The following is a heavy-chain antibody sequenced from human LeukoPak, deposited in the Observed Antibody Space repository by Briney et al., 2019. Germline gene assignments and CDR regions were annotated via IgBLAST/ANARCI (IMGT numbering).Heavy chain of an antibody. CDR2: ISSSSSYI. CDR3: ARETYYYDSSGYPSYYFDY. V-gene: IGHV3-21*01. J-gene: IGHJ4*02. D-gene: IGHD3-22*01. CDR1: GFTFSSNS. Sequence: PGGSLRLSCAASGFTFSSNSMTWVHQAPGKGLEWVSSISSSSSYIYYADSVKGRFTISRDNAKNSLYLHMNSLRAEDTAVYHCARETYYYDSSGYPSYYFDYWGQGTLVTVSS.